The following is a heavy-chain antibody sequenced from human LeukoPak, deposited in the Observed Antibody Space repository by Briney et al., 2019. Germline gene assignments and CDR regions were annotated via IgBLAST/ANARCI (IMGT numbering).Heavy chain of an antibody. D-gene: IGHD3-22*01. V-gene: IGHV3-9*01. CDR1: GFTFDDYA. Sequence: PGRSLRLSYAASGFTFDDYAMHWVRQAPGKGLEWVSGINWNGNNIDYADSVKGRFTISRDNGKNSLYLQMNSLRAEDTALYYCAKASSGYYSAILGWGQGTLVTVSS. J-gene: IGHJ4*02. CDR3: AKASSGYYSAILG. CDR2: INWNGNNI.